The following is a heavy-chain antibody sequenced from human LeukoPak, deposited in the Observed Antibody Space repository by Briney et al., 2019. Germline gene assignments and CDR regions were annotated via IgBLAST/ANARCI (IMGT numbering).Heavy chain of an antibody. D-gene: IGHD6-13*01. CDR3: ARSFIAAAVLGDYFDY. J-gene: IGHJ4*02. CDR2: INPNSGGT. V-gene: IGHV1-2*02. Sequence: ASVKVSRKAYGNTVTGYSVHWVRQAPGQGLEWLGWINPNSGGTNYAQKFQGRVTMTRDTSISTVYMEMSRLRSDDTAVYYCARSFIAAAVLGDYFDYWGQGTLVTVSS. CDR1: GNTVTGYS.